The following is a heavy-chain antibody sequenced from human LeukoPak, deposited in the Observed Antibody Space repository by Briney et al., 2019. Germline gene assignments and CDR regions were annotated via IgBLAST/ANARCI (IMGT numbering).Heavy chain of an antibody. V-gene: IGHV4-39*06. CDR1: GGSISSSSYY. Sequence: PSETLSLTCTVSGGSISSSSYYWGWIPQPPGKGLEWIGSIYYSGSTYYNPSLKSRVTISVGTFKNQFALKLSSVTAADTAVYYCARGGYCSSTSCYGKRWFDYWGQGTLVTVSS. CDR3: ARGGYCSSTSCYGKRWFDY. CDR2: IYYSGST. D-gene: IGHD2-2*01. J-gene: IGHJ4*02.